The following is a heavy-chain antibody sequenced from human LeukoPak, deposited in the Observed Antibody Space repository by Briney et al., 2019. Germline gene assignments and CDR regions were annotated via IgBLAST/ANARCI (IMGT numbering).Heavy chain of an antibody. V-gene: IGHV3-23*01. CDR3: AKGTTTLVVTKIDY. Sequence: GGSLRLSCAASGFTFSTYAMSWVRQAPGKGLEWVSVISGSGGSTYYADSVKGRFTISRDNSKNTLYLQMNSLRAEDTAVYYCAKGTTTLVVTKIDYWGQGTLDTVSS. J-gene: IGHJ4*02. CDR1: GFTFSTYA. CDR2: ISGSGGST. D-gene: IGHD4-23*01.